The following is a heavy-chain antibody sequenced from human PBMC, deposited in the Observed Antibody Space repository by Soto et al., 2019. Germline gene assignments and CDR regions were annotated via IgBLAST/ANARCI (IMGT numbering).Heavy chain of an antibody. V-gene: IGHV3-64D*08. CDR1: GFTLRNYV. D-gene: IGHD6-13*01. CDR2: VSGQGDST. Sequence: GGSRRLSCSASGFTLRNYVMHWVRQAPGKGLEYISAVSGQGDSTFYADSVKGRFTISRDNSRNTLYLQMSRLRAEDTAVYYCVREPSPITALRWVFDLWGQGTLVTVSS. CDR3: VREPSPITALRWVFDL. J-gene: IGHJ4*02.